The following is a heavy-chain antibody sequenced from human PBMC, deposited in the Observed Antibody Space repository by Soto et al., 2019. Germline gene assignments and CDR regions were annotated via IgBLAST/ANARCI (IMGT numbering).Heavy chain of an antibody. CDR1: GDIVSSNGAC. D-gene: IGHD2-15*01. Sequence: SQTLSLTCSISGDIVSSNGACWNWIRQSPSRGLQWLGRIYYRSKWFHDYAASVESRMAINPDTSRNQFSLQLNYVTPEDTAVYYCARVHCSAGTCLDGLDFWGQGTTVTVSS. J-gene: IGHJ6*02. V-gene: IGHV6-1*01. CDR3: ARVHCSAGTCLDGLDF. CDR2: IYYRSKWFH.